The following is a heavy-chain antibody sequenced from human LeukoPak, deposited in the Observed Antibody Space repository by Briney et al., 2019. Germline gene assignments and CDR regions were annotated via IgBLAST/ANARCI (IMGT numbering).Heavy chain of an antibody. J-gene: IGHJ6*04. Sequence: KPSGTLSLTCAVSGGPISSSNWWSWVRQPPRKGLEWIGEIYHSGSTNYNPSLKSRVTISVDKSKNQFSLKLSSVTAADTAVYYCARDKVHIAVAGTYYYGMDVWGKGTTVTVSS. CDR3: ARDKVHIAVAGTYYYGMDV. CDR2: IYHSGST. V-gene: IGHV4-4*02. CDR1: GGPISSSNW. D-gene: IGHD6-19*01.